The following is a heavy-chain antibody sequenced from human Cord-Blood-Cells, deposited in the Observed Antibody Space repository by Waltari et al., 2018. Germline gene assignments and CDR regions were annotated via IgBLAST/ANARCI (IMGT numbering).Heavy chain of an antibody. Sequence: EVQLVESGGGLVQPGGSLRLSCAASGFTVSSNYMSWVRQAPGKGLGWVSVIYSGGSTYYADSGKGRFTISRDNSKNTLYLQMNSLRAEDTAVYYCARVHSSHAFDIWGQGTMVTVSS. CDR3: ARVHSSHAFDI. V-gene: IGHV3-66*01. CDR2: IYSGGST. J-gene: IGHJ3*02. CDR1: GFTVSSNY.